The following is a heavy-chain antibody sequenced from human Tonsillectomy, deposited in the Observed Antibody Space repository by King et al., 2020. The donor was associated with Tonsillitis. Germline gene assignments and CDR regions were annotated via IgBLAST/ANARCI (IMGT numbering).Heavy chain of an antibody. CDR1: GFTFSISA. V-gene: IGHV3-23*04. CDR2: ISGSGGST. CDR3: AKKGVDISSSFDP. J-gene: IGHJ5*02. D-gene: IGHD5-12*01. Sequence: VQLVESGGGLVQPGGSLRLSCAVSGFTFSISAMTWVRQAPGKGLEWVSAISGSGGSTYYAFSVKGRFTISRDNSKNTLYLQMSSLRAEDTALYYCAKKGVDISSSFDPWGQATLVTVSS.